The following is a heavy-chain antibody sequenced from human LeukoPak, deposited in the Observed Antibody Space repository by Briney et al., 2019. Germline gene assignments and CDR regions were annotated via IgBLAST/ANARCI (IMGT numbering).Heavy chain of an antibody. D-gene: IGHD2-2*01. CDR2: ISSSSSTI. CDR3: ASLTPIVVVPAAHYYYMDV. V-gene: IGHV3-48*01. J-gene: IGHJ6*03. CDR1: GFTFSSYS. Sequence: GGSLKLSCAASGFTFSSYSMNWVRQAPGKGLEWVSYISSSSSTIYYADSVKGRFTISRGNAKNSLYLQMNSLRAEDTAVYYCASLTPIVVVPAAHYYYMDVWGKGTTVTVSS.